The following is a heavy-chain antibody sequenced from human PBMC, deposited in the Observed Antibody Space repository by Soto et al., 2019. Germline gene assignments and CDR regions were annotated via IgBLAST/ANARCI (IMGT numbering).Heavy chain of an antibody. Sequence: SVKVSCKASGGNFTSYAISWVRQAPGQGLEFMGGIVPLFGTTNYAHKFRGRVTITADESTSTVYMEVSSLRSEDTAVYYCAKASGRSSYNWFDPWVQGTLVTVSS. CDR1: GGNFTSYA. V-gene: IGHV1-69*13. J-gene: IGHJ5*02. CDR2: IVPLFGTT. D-gene: IGHD6-6*01. CDR3: AKASGRSSYNWFDP.